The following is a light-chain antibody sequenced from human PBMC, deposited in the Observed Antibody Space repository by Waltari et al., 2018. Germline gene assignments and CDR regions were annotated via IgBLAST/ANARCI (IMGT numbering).Light chain of an antibody. CDR3: NSYTTSGTVV. Sequence: QSALTQPASVSGSPGQSITISCTGTSSYAGTYKFVSWYPQQPGKVPKLIIYDATDRPSWVSSRFSGSKSGNTASLTISGLQAEDEGDYYCNSYTTSGTVVFGGGTKLTVL. CDR1: SSYAGTYKF. CDR2: DAT. J-gene: IGLJ2*01. V-gene: IGLV2-14*03.